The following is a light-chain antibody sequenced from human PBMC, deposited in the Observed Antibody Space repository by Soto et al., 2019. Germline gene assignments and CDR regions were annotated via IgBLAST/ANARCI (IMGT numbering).Light chain of an antibody. V-gene: IGKV1-33*01. CDR2: DAS. CDR3: QKHDGVPL. J-gene: IGKJ3*01. Sequence: DIQLTQSPSSLSASVGDRVTITCQASQDISNHLNWYQQKPGKAPNLLIYDASDLETGVPSRFSGGGSGTFISFTINSLQPEDIATYYCQKHDGVPLFGPGTKVEIK. CDR1: QDISNH.